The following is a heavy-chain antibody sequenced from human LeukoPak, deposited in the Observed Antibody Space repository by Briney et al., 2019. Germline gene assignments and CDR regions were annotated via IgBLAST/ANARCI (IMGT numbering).Heavy chain of an antibody. CDR2: IYYSGST. D-gene: IGHD2-2*01. J-gene: IGHJ3*02. CDR1: GGSISSSSYY. CDR3: AKATSHDAFDI. V-gene: IGHV4-39*01. Sequence: PSETLSLTCIVSGGSISSSSYYWGWIRQPPGKGLEWIGSIYYSGSTYYNPSLKSRVTISVDTSKNQFSLKLSSVTAADTAVYYCAKATSHDAFDIWGQGTMVTVSS.